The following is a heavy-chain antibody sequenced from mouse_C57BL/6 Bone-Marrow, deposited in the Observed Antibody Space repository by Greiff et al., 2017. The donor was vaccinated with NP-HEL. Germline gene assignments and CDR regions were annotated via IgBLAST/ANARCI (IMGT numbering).Heavy chain of an antibody. D-gene: IGHD2-3*01. CDR1: GYTFTSYG. CDR3: ARVRDGYSDY. V-gene: IGHV1-81*01. CDR2: IYPRSGNT. J-gene: IGHJ2*01. Sequence: QVQLQQSGAELARPGASVKLSCKASGYTFTSYGISWVKQRTGQGLEWIGEIYPRSGNTYYNEKFKGKATLTADKSSSTAYMELRSLTSEDSAVYFCARVRDGYSDYWGQGTLSQSPQ.